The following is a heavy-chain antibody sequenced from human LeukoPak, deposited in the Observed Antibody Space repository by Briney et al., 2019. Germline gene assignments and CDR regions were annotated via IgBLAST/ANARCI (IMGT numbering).Heavy chain of an antibody. CDR2: FYTCGST. CDR1: GGSISRYY. V-gene: IGHV4-4*07. D-gene: IGHD5-18*01. CDR3: VSSRGYSYSYFDY. Sequence: KSSETLSLTCSVSGGSISRYYWSWVRQPAGKGLEWIGRFYTCGSTYYNPSLKSRVTMSVVTSKNHFSLNRSSVTAADAAVYYCVSSRGYSYSYFDYWGQGTLVTVSS. J-gene: IGHJ4*02.